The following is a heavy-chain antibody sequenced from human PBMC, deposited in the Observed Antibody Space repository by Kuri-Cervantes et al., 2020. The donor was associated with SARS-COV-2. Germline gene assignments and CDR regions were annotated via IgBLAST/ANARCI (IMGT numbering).Heavy chain of an antibody. D-gene: IGHD6-19*01. CDR2: IIPILGTA. CDR1: GGTFSSYA. V-gene: IGHV1-69*04. J-gene: IGHJ4*02. Sequence: SVKVSCKASGGTFSSYAISWVRQAPGQGLEWMGRIIPILGTANYAQKFQGRVTITADKSTSTAYMELSSLRAEDTAVYYCANDRAAVAVELAPFDYWGQGTLVTVSS. CDR3: ANDRAAVAVELAPFDY.